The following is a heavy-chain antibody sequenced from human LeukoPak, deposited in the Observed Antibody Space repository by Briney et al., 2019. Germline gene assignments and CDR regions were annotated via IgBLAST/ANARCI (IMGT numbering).Heavy chain of an antibody. V-gene: IGHV4-34*01. CDR3: ARVFRPGPVEKATRRWYFDL. CDR2: INHSGST. CDR1: GGSFSGYY. Sequence: PSETLSLTCAVYGGSFSGYYWSWIRQPPGKGLEWIGEINHSGSTNYNPSLKSRVTISVDTSKNQFSLKLSSVTAADTAVYYCARVFRPGPVEKATRRWYFDLWGRGTLVTVSS. D-gene: IGHD5-24*01. J-gene: IGHJ2*01.